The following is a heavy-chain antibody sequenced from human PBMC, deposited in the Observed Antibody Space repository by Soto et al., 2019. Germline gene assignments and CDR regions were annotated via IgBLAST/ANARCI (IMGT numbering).Heavy chain of an antibody. D-gene: IGHD1-20*01. CDR1: GGAFTNYS. Sequence: QVQLLQSGAEVKKPGSSVKVSCKVSGGAFTNYSLNWVRHAPGQGLAWLGGIIPLHNTSNYSLKLLGRGSDTADISSNTVYMHLSGLTSDDTATYYCAIWSNWNPLYYRGMDVWGQGTTVTVSS. V-gene: IGHV1-69*06. CDR3: AIWSNWNPLYYRGMDV. CDR2: IIPLHNTS. J-gene: IGHJ6*02.